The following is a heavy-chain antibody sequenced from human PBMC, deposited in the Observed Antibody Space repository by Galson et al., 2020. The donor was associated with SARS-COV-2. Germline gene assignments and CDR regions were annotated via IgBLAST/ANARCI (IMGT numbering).Heavy chain of an antibody. J-gene: IGHJ3*02. CDR3: ARHRQWELRDHDAFDI. CDR1: GGSISSSSYY. D-gene: IGHD1-26*01. Sequence: SETLSLTCTVSGGSISSSSYYWGWIRQPPGKGLEWIGSIYYSGGTYYNPSLKSRVTISVDTSKNQFSLKLSSVTAADTAVYYCARHRQWELRDHDAFDIWGQGTMVTVSS. CDR2: IYYSGGT. V-gene: IGHV4-39*01.